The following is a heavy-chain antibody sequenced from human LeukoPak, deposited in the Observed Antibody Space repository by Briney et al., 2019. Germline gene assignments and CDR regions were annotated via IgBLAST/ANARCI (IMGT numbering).Heavy chain of an antibody. D-gene: IGHD3-3*01. J-gene: IGHJ6*03. V-gene: IGHV4-4*09. CDR1: GGSISSYY. CDR2: IYTSGST. Sequence: SETLSLTCTVSGGSISSYYWSWIRQPPGKGLKWIGYIYTSGSTNYNPSLKSRVTISVDTSKNQFSLKLRSVTAADTAVYYCARLGDYDFWSGYYTGTPHYYYYMDVWGKGTTVTVSS. CDR3: ARLGDYDFWSGYYTGTPHYYYYMDV.